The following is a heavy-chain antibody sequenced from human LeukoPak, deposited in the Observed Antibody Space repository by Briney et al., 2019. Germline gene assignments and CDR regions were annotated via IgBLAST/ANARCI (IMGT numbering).Heavy chain of an antibody. V-gene: IGHV4-59*08. J-gene: IGHJ4*02. CDR3: ARVKMGDATAPFDY. CDR1: GGSISSYY. CDR2: IYYSGST. D-gene: IGHD2-21*02. Sequence: SETLSLTCTVSGGSISSYYWSWIRQPPGKGLEWIGYIYYSGSTNYNPSLKSRVTISVDTSKNQFSLKLSSVTAADTAVYYCARVKMGDATAPFDYWGQGTLVTVSS.